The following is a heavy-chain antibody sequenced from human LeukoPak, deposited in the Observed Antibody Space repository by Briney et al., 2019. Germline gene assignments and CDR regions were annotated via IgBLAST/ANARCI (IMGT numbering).Heavy chain of an antibody. D-gene: IGHD3-22*01. CDR1: GYTFTSYG. CDR2: ISAYNGNT. V-gene: IGHV1-18*01. J-gene: IGHJ4*02. CDR3: ARDYYDSSGYSATYFDY. Sequence: ASVKVSCKASGYTFTSYGISWVRQAPGQGLEWMGWISAYNGNTNYAQKLQGRVTMTTDTSTSTAYMELRSLRSDDTAVYYCARDYYDSSGYSATYFDYWGQGTLVTVSS.